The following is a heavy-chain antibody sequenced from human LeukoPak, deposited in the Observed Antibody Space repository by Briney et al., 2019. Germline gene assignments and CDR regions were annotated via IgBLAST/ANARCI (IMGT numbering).Heavy chain of an antibody. CDR3: ARAASSVDYSGSYSPFDY. CDR1: GGSFSDNF. Sequence: PSETLSLTCAVYGGSFSDNFWSWIRQPPGKGLEWIGEINHSGSTNYNPSLKTRLTISVDTSKNQFSLKLSSVTAADTAVYYCARAASSVDYSGSYSPFDYRGQGTLVTVSS. J-gene: IGHJ4*02. D-gene: IGHD1-26*01. V-gene: IGHV4-34*01. CDR2: INHSGST.